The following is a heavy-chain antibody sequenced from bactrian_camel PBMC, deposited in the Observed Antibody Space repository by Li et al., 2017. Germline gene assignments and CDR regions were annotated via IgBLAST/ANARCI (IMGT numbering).Heavy chain of an antibody. CDR2: LQTEDGRR. CDR3: AAHYAGSCGVTFVPKLDRVKLTFDH. V-gene: IGHV3S42*01. J-gene: IGHJ4*01. CDR1: GYTYC. D-gene: IGHD6*01. Sequence: VQLVESGGGSVQAGGSLRLTCTASGYTYCLGWIRQAPGKGREGVATLQTEDGRRGYADSVQGRFTISRDNANNTLYLRMNSLKPEDTAVYYCAAHYAGSCGVTFVPKLDRVKLTFDHLGRGTQVTVS.